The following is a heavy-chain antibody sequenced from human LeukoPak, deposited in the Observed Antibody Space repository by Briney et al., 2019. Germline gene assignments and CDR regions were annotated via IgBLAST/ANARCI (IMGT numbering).Heavy chain of an antibody. Sequence: GGSLRLSCAASGFTFSSYDMHWVRQAPGKGLEWVAVMWDDESNKYYADSVEGRFTISRDNSNNTLYLQMNNLGAGDTAIYYCARGRSGSYPPGIYWGQGTLVTVSS. CDR1: GFTFSSYD. CDR2: MWDDESNK. D-gene: IGHD1-26*01. J-gene: IGHJ4*02. CDR3: ARGRSGSYPPGIY. V-gene: IGHV3-33*08.